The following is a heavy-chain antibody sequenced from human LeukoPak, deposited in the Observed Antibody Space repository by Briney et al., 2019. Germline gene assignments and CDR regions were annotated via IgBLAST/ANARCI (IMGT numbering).Heavy chain of an antibody. CDR2: IRYDGGNK. V-gene: IGHV3-30*02. D-gene: IGHD5-18*01. J-gene: IGHJ4*02. Sequence: GGSLKLSCAASGFIFRSFGMHWVRQSPGKGLEGVAFIRYDGGNKYYADSVKGRFTISRDNSKNTLYLQMNCLRAEDTAIDYCAKEGDTAMVDGGGDWGQGTLVTVSS. CDR3: AKEGDTAMVDGGGD. CDR1: GFIFRSFG.